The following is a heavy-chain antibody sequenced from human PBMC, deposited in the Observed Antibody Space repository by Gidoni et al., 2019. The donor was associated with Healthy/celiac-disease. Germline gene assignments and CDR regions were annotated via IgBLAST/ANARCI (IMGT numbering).Heavy chain of an antibody. CDR3: AKDSRRGYSYGYFDY. CDR1: GFSFSSYA. J-gene: IGHJ4*02. CDR2: ISGSGGST. D-gene: IGHD5-18*01. V-gene: IGHV3-23*01. Sequence: EVQLLESGGGLVQRGGSLRLSWAASGFSFSSYAMSWVRQAPGKGLEWVSAISGSGGSTYYADSVKGRFTISRDNSKNTLYLQMNSLRAEDTAVYYCAKDSRRGYSYGYFDYWGQGTLVTVSS.